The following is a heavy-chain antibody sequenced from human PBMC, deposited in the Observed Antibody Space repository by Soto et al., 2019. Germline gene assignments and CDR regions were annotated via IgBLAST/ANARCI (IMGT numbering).Heavy chain of an antibody. V-gene: IGHV5-10-1*01. Sequence: GESPKISCEASGYILQKYWIALVRPLPGKGLEWMGRIDPIDSTTVYSPSFQGRVTISAEKSTSTASLQLSSLRASDSATYYCARDAGDCSYYHSFDKWSQGTLVTVSS. CDR1: GYILQKYW. D-gene: IGHD3-10*01. J-gene: IGHJ4*02. CDR3: ARDAGDCSYYHSFDK. CDR2: IDPIDSTT.